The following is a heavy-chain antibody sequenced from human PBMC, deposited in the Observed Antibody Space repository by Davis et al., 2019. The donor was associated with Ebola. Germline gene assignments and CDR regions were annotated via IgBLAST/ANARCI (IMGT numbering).Heavy chain of an antibody. V-gene: IGHV3-7*03. Sequence: GESLKISCAASGFTFSSYSMNWVRQAPGRGLEWVANIRQDGSEEQYVDSVKGRFTISRDNAKNSLYLQMNSLRAEDTAVYFCARFQRATTPAYWGQGTLVSVSS. D-gene: IGHD4-11*01. J-gene: IGHJ4*02. CDR1: GFTFSSYS. CDR2: IRQDGSEE. CDR3: ARFQRATTPAY.